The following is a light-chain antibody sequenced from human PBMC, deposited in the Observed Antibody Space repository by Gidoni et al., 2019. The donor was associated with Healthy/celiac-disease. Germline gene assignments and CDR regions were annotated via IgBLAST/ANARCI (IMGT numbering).Light chain of an antibody. CDR1: QSVSSY. CDR2: DAS. V-gene: IGKV3-11*01. J-gene: IGKJ1*01. CDR3: QQRSNWPWT. Sequence: EIVLTQSPATLSLSPGERATLSCRASQSVSSYLAWYQQKPGQAPRRLIYDASNRATGIPARFSGSGSGTDFTLTIRSLEPEDFAVDYCQQRSNWPWTFGQGTKVEIK.